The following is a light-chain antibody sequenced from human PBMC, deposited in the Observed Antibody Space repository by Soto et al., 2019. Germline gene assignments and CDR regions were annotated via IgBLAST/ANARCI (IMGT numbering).Light chain of an antibody. V-gene: IGKV1-9*01. CDR2: GAS. Sequence: DIQLTQSPSFLSASVGDIVTITCRAIQCISSYLAWYQQKPGKAPKLLIYGASNLQSGVPPRFSGSGSGTDFTLAISSLQPEDSATYYCLQDINYPWTFGQGTKVDIK. CDR3: LQDINYPWT. J-gene: IGKJ1*01. CDR1: QCISSY.